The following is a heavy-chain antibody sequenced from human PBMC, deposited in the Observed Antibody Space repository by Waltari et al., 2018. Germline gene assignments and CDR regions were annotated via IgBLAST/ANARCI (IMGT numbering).Heavy chain of an antibody. CDR1: GGSIRNLTLY. CDR3: AVSPDTATSRAAFHF. CDR2: IYRSGVT. Sequence: QVQLQESGPGLAKASQTLSITCDLSGGSIRNLTLYWSWIRQPAGKGLEWIGRIYRSGVTDYNPSLRGRATMFLDMSKNQFSLTVDSLIAADTAVYYCAVSPDTATSRAAFHFWGPGTTVSVSS. D-gene: IGHD5-18*01. V-gene: IGHV4-61*02. J-gene: IGHJ6*02.